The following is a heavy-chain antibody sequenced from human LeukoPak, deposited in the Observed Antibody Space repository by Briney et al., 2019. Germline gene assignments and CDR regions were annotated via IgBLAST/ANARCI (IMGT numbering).Heavy chain of an antibody. Sequence: ASVKVSCXASGYTFTSYGISWVRQAPGQGLEWMGWISAYNGNTNYAQKLQGRVTMTTDTSTSTAYMELRSLRSDDTAVYYCARDAPYYYDSSGYYRNAFDIWGQGTMVTVSS. CDR2: ISAYNGNT. CDR3: ARDAPYYYDSSGYYRNAFDI. CDR1: GYTFTSYG. D-gene: IGHD3-22*01. J-gene: IGHJ3*02. V-gene: IGHV1-18*01.